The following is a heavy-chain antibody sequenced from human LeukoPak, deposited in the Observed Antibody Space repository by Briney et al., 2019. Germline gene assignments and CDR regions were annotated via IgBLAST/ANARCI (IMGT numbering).Heavy chain of an antibody. CDR2: ISYDGSNK. D-gene: IGHD3-10*01. CDR1: GFTFSGYG. J-gene: IGHJ4*02. V-gene: IGHV3-30*18. CDR3: AKDAPPYYYGSGYFDY. Sequence: GGFLRLSCAASGFTFSGYGIHWVRQAPGKGLEWVALISYDGSNKFYADSVKGRFTISRDNSKNTLYLQMNSLRAEDTAVYFCAKDAPPYYYGSGYFDYWGQGTLVTVSS.